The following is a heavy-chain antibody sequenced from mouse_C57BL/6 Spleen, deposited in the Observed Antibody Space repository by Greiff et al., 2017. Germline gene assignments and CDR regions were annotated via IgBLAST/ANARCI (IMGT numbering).Heavy chain of an antibody. CDR2: ISDGGSYT. CDR1: GFTFSSYA. D-gene: IGHD4-1*01. V-gene: IGHV5-4*01. CDR3: ARGPKLGRGFAY. Sequence: EVQLVESGGGLVKPGGSLKLSCAASGFTFSSYAMSWVRQTPEKRLAWVATISDGGSYTYYPDNVKGRFTISRDNAKNNLYLQMSHLKSEDTAMYYCARGPKLGRGFAYWGQGTLVTVSA. J-gene: IGHJ3*01.